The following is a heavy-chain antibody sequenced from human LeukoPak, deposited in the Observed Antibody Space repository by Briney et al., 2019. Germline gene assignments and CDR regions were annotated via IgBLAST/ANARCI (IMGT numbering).Heavy chain of an antibody. Sequence: GGSLRLSCAASGFTFSSYWVSWVRQAPGKGLEWVANIKQDGSEKYYVDSVKGRFTISRDNAKNSLYLQMNSLRAEDTAVYYCARSASYYYMDVWGKGTTVTVSS. V-gene: IGHV3-7*01. CDR3: ARSASYYYMDV. D-gene: IGHD6-25*01. J-gene: IGHJ6*03. CDR2: IKQDGSEK. CDR1: GFTFSSYW.